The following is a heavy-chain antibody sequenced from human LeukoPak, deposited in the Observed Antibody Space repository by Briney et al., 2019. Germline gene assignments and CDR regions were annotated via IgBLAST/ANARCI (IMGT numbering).Heavy chain of an antibody. D-gene: IGHD3-22*01. CDR3: ARHPYYYDSGGCHSNWFDP. Sequence: SETLSLTCAVYGGSFSGYYWSWIRQSPGKGLEWIGEINHSGSTNYNPSLKSRVTISVDTSKNQFSLKLSSVTAADTAVYYCARHPYYYDSGGCHSNWFDPWGQGTLATVSS. V-gene: IGHV4-34*01. CDR1: GGSFSGYY. CDR2: INHSGST. J-gene: IGHJ5*02.